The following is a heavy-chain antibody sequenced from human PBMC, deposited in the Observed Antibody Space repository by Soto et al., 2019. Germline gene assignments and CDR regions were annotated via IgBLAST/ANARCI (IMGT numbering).Heavy chain of an antibody. CDR1: GGSISSYY. J-gene: IGHJ5*02. CDR3: ARSPRRDGAPTKRSSSWYWFDP. Sequence: SETLSLTCTVSGGSISSYYWSWIRQPPGKGLEWIGYIYYSGSTNYNPSLKSRVTISVDTSKNQFSLKLSSVTAADTAVYYCARSPRRDGAPTKRSSSWYWFDPWGQGTLVTVSS. V-gene: IGHV4-59*08. D-gene: IGHD6-13*01. CDR2: IYYSGST.